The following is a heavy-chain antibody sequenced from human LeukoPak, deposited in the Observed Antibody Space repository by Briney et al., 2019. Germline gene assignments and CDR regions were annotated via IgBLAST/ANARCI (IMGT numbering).Heavy chain of an antibody. Sequence: PSETLSLTCTVSGGSISSSSYYWGWIRQPPGKGLEWIGSIYYSGSAYYNPSLKSRVTISVDTSKNQFSLKLSSVTAADTAVYYCARLTSGYYVSNWGQGTLVTVSS. CDR1: GGSISSSSYY. CDR3: ARLTSGYYVSN. CDR2: IYYSGSA. J-gene: IGHJ4*02. V-gene: IGHV4-39*01. D-gene: IGHD3-22*01.